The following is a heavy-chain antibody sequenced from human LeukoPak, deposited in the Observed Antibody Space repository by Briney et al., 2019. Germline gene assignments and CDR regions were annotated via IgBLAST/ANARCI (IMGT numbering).Heavy chain of an antibody. Sequence: ASVNVSYKPSGYTFTSYYMHWVRQAPGHGLEGMGVINPSGGSTSYAQKFQGRVTMTRDMSTSTVYMELSSLRSEDTGVYYCARDQDYYDSSGYYSFCYWGQGTLVTVSS. CDR3: ARDQDYYDSSGYYSFCY. V-gene: IGHV1-46*01. D-gene: IGHD3-22*01. J-gene: IGHJ4*02. CDR1: GYTFTSYY. CDR2: INPSGGST.